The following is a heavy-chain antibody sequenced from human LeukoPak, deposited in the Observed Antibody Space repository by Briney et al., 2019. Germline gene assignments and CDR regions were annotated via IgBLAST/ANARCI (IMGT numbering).Heavy chain of an antibody. D-gene: IGHD3-10*01. V-gene: IGHV4-59*01. CDR3: ARGGYYGSGNDFRFDP. CDR2: IYYTGST. J-gene: IGHJ5*02. Sequence: PSETLSLACTVSDGSINGYYWSWIRQSPGKGLESLGYIYYTGSTNYNASLKSRVTISVDTSKNQFSLKLNSVTAADTAVYYCARGGYYGSGNDFRFDPWGQGTLVTVSS. CDR1: DGSINGYY.